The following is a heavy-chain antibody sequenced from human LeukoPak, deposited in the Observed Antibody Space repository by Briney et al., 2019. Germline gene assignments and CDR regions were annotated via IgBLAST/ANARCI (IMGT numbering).Heavy chain of an antibody. J-gene: IGHJ4*02. D-gene: IGHD3-16*01. CDR3: ARSPFGGPFDY. CDR2: IYYSGST. V-gene: IGHV4-59*08. CDR1: GGSISSYY. Sequence: SETLSLTCTVSGGSISSYYWSWIRQPPGKGLEWIGYIYYSGSTSYNPSLKSRVTISVDTSKNQFSLKLSSVTAADTAVYYCARSPFGGPFDYWGQGTLVTVSS.